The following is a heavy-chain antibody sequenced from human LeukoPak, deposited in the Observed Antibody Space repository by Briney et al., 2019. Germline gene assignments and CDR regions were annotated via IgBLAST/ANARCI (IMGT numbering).Heavy chain of an antibody. CDR2: ISYDGSNK. CDR3: ASETRFGGDYYY. D-gene: IGHD4-17*01. Sequence: GGSLRLSCAASGFTFSSYAMHWVRQAPGKGLEWVAVISYDGSNKYYADSVKGRFTISRDNSKNTLYLQMNSLRAEDSAVYYCASETRFGGDYYYWGQGTLVTVSS. CDR1: GFTFSSYA. J-gene: IGHJ4*02. V-gene: IGHV3-30-3*01.